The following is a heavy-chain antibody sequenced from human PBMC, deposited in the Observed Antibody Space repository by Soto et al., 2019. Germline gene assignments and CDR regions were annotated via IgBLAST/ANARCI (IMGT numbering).Heavy chain of an antibody. Sequence: ASVKVSCKASGYTFTVYYMHWVRQAPGQGLEWMGWISAYNGNTNYAQKLQGRVTMTTDTSTSTAYMELRSLRSDDTAVYYCARDTYGGNSIHAFDIWGQGTMVTVSS. D-gene: IGHD4-17*01. J-gene: IGHJ3*02. CDR3: ARDTYGGNSIHAFDI. CDR1: GYTFTVYY. CDR2: ISAYNGNT. V-gene: IGHV1-18*04.